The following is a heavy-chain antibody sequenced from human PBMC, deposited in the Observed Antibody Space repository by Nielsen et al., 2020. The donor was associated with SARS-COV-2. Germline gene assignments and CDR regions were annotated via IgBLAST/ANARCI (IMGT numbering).Heavy chain of an antibody. CDR3: ARLADCSSTSCQDA. D-gene: IGHD2-2*01. CDR2: IYYSGST. V-gene: IGHV4-59*08. J-gene: IGHJ6*04. CDR1: GGSISSYY. Sequence: SETLSLTCTVSGGSISSYYWSWIRQPPGKGLEWIGYIYYSGSTNYNPSLKSRVTISVDTSKNQFSLKLSSVTAADTAVYYCARLADCSSTSCQDAWGKGTTVTVSS.